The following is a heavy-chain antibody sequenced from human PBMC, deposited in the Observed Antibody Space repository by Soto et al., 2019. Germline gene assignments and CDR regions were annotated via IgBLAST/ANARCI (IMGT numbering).Heavy chain of an antibody. CDR1: GGSISSYY. CDR3: ARARYGDYFRYGMDV. Sequence: QVQLQESGPGLVKPSETLSLTCTVSGGSISSYYWSWIRQPPGKGLEWFGYIDYSGSTNYNPSLKSRVTISVDTSKNQFSLKLSSVTAADTAVYYCARARYGDYFRYGMDVWGQGTTVTVSS. J-gene: IGHJ6*02. CDR2: IDYSGST. V-gene: IGHV4-59*01. D-gene: IGHD4-17*01.